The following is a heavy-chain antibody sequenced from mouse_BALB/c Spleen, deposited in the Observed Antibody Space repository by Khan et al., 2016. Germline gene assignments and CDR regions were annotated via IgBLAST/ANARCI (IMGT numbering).Heavy chain of an antibody. J-gene: IGHJ4*01. D-gene: IGHD1-1*01. CDR1: GYTFTSYW. Sequence: QVQLQQSGAELAKPGASVKMSCKASGYTFTSYWMHWVKQRPGQGLEWIGYINLSTGYSEYNQKFKDKATLTADKSSSTAYMQLSSLTSEDSAVYYCAYYGSSYYAMDYWGQGTSVTVSS. CDR2: INLSTGYS. CDR3: AYYGSSYYAMDY. V-gene: IGHV1-7*01.